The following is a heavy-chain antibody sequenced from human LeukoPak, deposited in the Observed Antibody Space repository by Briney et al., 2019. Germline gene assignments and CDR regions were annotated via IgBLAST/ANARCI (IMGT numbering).Heavy chain of an antibody. CDR1: GGTFSSYA. D-gene: IGHD1-26*01. CDR3: ARVPSGVRKTTYYYYYMDV. CDR2: IIPIFGTA. V-gene: IGHV1-69*05. J-gene: IGHJ6*03. Sequence: ASVKVSCKASGGTFSSYAISWVRQAPGQGLEWMGGIIPIFGTANYAQKFQGRVTITTDESTSTAYMELSSLRSEDTAVYYCARVPSGVRKTTYYYYYMDVWGKGTTVTVSS.